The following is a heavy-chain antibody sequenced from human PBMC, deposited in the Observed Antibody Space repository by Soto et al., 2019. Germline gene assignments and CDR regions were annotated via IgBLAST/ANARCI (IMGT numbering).Heavy chain of an antibody. D-gene: IGHD2-21*02. V-gene: IGHV4-39*01. CDR2: IYYSGST. Sequence: SETLSLTCTVSGGSISSNNYYWGWIRQPPGKGLEWIGSIYYSGSTSYNPSLKSRVTISVDTSKNQFSLKLSSVTAADTAVYYCARLTVEDGDGYYYYGMDVWGQGTTV. CDR3: ARLTVEDGDGYYYYGMDV. CDR1: GGSISSNNYY. J-gene: IGHJ6*02.